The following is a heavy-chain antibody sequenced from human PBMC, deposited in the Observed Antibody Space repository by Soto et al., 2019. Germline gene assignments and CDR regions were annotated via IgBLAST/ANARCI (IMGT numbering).Heavy chain of an antibody. V-gene: IGHV4-34*01. D-gene: IGHD3-16*01. CDR3: ARGAGELWPQTNWFDP. Sequence: QVQLQQWGAGLLKPSETLSLTCAVYGGSFSGYYWSWIRQPPGKGLEWIGEINHSGSTNYNPSLKRRVTISVDTSKNQFSLKLSSVTAADTAVYYCARGAGELWPQTNWFDPWGQGTLVTVSS. CDR2: INHSGST. CDR1: GGSFSGYY. J-gene: IGHJ5*02.